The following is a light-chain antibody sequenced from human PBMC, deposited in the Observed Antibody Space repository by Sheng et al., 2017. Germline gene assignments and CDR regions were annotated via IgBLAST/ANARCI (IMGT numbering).Light chain of an antibody. V-gene: IGLV3-21*03. Sequence: SYELTQPPSVSVAPGKTARITCGGNNIGRKSVHWYQQKPGQAPILVLYDDRDRPSGIPERFSGSNSGNTATLTISRVEAGDEADYYCQMWDSGIDHYVFGTGTKVTVL. J-gene: IGLJ1*01. CDR3: QMWDSGIDHYV. CDR2: DDR. CDR1: NIGRKS.